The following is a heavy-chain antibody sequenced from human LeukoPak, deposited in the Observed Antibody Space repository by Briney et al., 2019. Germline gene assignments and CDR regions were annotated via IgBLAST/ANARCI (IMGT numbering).Heavy chain of an antibody. CDR2: IYTSGST. V-gene: IGHV4-4*09. J-gene: IGHJ4*02. D-gene: IGHD5-24*01. CDR1: GGSISSYY. CDR3: ARHGDGYSTFDY. Sequence: SETLSLTCTVSGGSISSYYWSWIRQPPGKGLEWIGYIYTSGSTNYNPSLKSRVTISVDTSKNQFSLKLSSVTAADTAVYCCARHGDGYSTFDYWGQGTLVTISS.